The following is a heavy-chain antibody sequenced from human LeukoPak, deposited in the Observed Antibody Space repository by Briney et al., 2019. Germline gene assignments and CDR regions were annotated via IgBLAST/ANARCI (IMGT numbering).Heavy chain of an antibody. J-gene: IGHJ4*02. CDR2: IMPILGIA. CDR3: ARSDTKPGSFDY. V-gene: IGHV1-69*04. CDR1: GGTFSSYA. Sequence: ASVKVSCKASGGTFSSYAISWVRQAPGQGLEWMGRIMPILGIANYAQKFQGRVTITADKSTSTAYMELSSLRSEDTAVYYCARSDTKPGSFDYWGQGTLVTVSS.